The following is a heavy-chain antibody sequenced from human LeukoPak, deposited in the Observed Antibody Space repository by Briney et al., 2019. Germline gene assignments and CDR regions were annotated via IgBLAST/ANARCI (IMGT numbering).Heavy chain of an antibody. CDR2: INHSGST. CDR1: GGSFSGYY. J-gene: IGHJ5*02. V-gene: IGHV4-34*01. Sequence: PSETLSLTCAVYGGSFSGYYWSWIRQPPGKGLEWIGEINHSGSTNYNPSLKSRVTISVDTSKNQFSLKLSSVTAADTAVYYCAQGHDYGDYLNWFDPWGQGTLVTVSS. CDR3: AQGHDYGDYLNWFDP. D-gene: IGHD4-17*01.